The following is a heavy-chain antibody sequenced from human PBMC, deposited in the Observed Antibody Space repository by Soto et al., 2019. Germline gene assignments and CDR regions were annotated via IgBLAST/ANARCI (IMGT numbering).Heavy chain of an antibody. J-gene: IGHJ4*02. CDR1: GTTFSSYG. CDR2: IIPVLGTI. Sequence: QVQLVQSGAELKKPGSSVNVSCKASGTTFSSYGFNWVRQAPGQGLEWMGGIIPVLGTINYAQKLQGRVTITADQSTSTVYMDLSSLRSEDTAVYYCARGTLFCGGDCYFDHWGLGTLVTVSS. V-gene: IGHV1-69*01. D-gene: IGHD2-21*02. CDR3: ARGTLFCGGDCYFDH.